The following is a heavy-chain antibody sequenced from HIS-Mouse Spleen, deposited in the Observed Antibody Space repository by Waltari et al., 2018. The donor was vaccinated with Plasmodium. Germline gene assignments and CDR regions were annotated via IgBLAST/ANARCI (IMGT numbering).Heavy chain of an antibody. CDR3: ARQLAYYDFWSGYSRGYYFDY. J-gene: IGHJ4*02. V-gene: IGHV4-39*01. CDR2: IYYSGST. Sequence: QLQLQESGPGLVKPSETLSLTCTVSGGSISSRSYYWGWLRPPPGKGLEWIGSIYYSGSTYYNPSLKSRVTISVDTSKNQFSLKLSSVTAADTAVYYCARQLAYYDFWSGYSRGYYFDYWGQGTLVTVSS. D-gene: IGHD3-3*01. CDR1: GGSISSRSYY.